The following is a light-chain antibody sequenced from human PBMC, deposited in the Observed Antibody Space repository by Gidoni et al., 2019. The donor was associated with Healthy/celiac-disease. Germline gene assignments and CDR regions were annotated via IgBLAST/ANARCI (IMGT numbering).Light chain of an antibody. CDR2: DAT. CDR1: QSISSW. Sequence: DIQMTQSPSTLSASVGDRVTITCRASQSISSWLAWYQQKPGKAPKLLIYDATSLESGVPSRFSGSGSGTEFTLTISSLQPDDFATYYCQQYNSYLLTFGGGTKVEIK. J-gene: IGKJ4*01. V-gene: IGKV1-5*01. CDR3: QQYNSYLLT.